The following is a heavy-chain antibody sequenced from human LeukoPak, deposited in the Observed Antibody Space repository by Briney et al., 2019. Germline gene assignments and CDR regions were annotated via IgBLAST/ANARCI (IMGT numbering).Heavy chain of an antibody. Sequence: PGGSLRLSCAASGFTFSSYGMHWVRQAPGKGLEWVAVISYDGSNKYYADSVKGRFTISRDNSKNTLYLQMNSRRAEDTAVYYCAKDDWDLGRDYWGQGTLVTVSS. CDR1: GFTFSSYG. CDR3: AKDDWDLGRDY. V-gene: IGHV3-30*18. CDR2: ISYDGSNK. D-gene: IGHD3-9*01. J-gene: IGHJ4*02.